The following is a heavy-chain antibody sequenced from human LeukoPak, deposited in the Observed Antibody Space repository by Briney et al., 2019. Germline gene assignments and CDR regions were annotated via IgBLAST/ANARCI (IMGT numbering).Heavy chain of an antibody. CDR2: ISGSGGST. J-gene: IGHJ4*02. Sequence: GGSLRLSCAAFGFTFSSYGMSWVRQAPGKGLEWVSGISGSGGSTYYADSVKGRFTISRDNSKNTLYLQMNSLRAEDTAIYFCAKDSELRIWSSSVDYWGQGTLVTVSS. D-gene: IGHD6-13*01. CDR3: AKDSELRIWSSSVDY. V-gene: IGHV3-23*01. CDR1: GFTFSSYG.